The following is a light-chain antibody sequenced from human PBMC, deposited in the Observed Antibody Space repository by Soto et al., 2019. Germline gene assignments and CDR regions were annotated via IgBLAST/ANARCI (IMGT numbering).Light chain of an antibody. CDR2: GAS. CDR3: HQYGSSPAT. J-gene: IGKJ1*01. Sequence: EIVLTQSPATLSLSPGERATLSCRASQSVSSYLAWYQQKPGQAPRLLIYGASSRATGIPDRFSGSGSGTDFTVTISRLEPEDFAVYYCHQYGSSPATFGQGTKVDIK. CDR1: QSVSSY. V-gene: IGKV3-20*01.